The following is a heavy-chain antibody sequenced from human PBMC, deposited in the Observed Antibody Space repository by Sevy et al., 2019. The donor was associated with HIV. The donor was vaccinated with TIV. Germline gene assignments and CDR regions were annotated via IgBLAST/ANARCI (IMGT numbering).Heavy chain of an antibody. V-gene: IGHV4-59*11. Sequence: SDTLSLTCTVSGGSITSLYWNWIRQPPGKGLEWIANIYYNGHINYNPSLESRVTLSLDTSKNQFSLRLSSVTGADTAMYYCAGENAWGRGYSWGQGTLVTVSS. CDR3: AGENAWGRGYS. J-gene: IGHJ4*02. CDR1: GGSITSLY. D-gene: IGHD1-26*01. CDR2: IYYNGHI.